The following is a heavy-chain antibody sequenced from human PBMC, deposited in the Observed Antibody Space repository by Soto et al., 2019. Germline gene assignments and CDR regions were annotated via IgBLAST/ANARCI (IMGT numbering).Heavy chain of an antibody. CDR2: IKQDGSEK. CDR1: GFTFSSYW. J-gene: IGHJ6*03. V-gene: IGHV3-7*03. D-gene: IGHD2-15*01. Sequence: GGSLRLSCAASGFTFSSYWMSWVRQAPGKGLEWVANIKQDGSEKCYVDSVKGRFTISRDNAKNSLYLQMNSLRAEDTAVYYCARAPLAGSVANYYYMDVWGKGTTVTVSS. CDR3: ARAPLAGSVANYYYMDV.